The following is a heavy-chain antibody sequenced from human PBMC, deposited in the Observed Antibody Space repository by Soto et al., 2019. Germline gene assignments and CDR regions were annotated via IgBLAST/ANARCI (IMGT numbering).Heavy chain of an antibody. Sequence: QLQLQESGPGLVKPSETLSLTCTVSGGSISSSSYYWGWIRQPPGKGLEWIGSIYYSGSTYYNPSLKSRVTISVDTSKNQFSLKLSSVTAADTAVYYCARHAQLYSSGYLEHAFDIWGQGTMVTVSS. D-gene: IGHD3-22*01. CDR2: IYYSGST. CDR3: ARHAQLYSSGYLEHAFDI. J-gene: IGHJ3*02. V-gene: IGHV4-39*01. CDR1: GGSISSSSYY.